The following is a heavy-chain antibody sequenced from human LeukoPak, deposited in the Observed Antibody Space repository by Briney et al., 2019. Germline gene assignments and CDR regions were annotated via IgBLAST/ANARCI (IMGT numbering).Heavy chain of an antibody. V-gene: IGHV4-34*01. Sequence: SETPSLTCAVYGGSFSGYYWSWIRQPPGKGLEWIGEINHSGSTNYNPSLKSRVTISVDTSKNQFSLKLSSVTAADTAVYYCATGIAVAGTLWYWGQGTLVTVSS. CDR2: INHSGST. J-gene: IGHJ4*02. CDR1: GGSFSGYY. D-gene: IGHD6-19*01. CDR3: ATGIAVAGTLWY.